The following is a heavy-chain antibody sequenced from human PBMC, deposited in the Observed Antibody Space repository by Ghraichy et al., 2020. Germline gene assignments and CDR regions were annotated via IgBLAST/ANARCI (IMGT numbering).Heavy chain of an antibody. Sequence: SETLSLTCAVYDGSFSDYFWSWIRQPPGKGLEWIGEINHSGSTNYKPSLKSRVTISLDMSKNQFSLRLNSVTAADTAVYFCARGQKTKISMIRAVYYFDYWGQGTLVTVSS. CDR3: ARGQKTKISMIRAVYYFDY. D-gene: IGHD3-22*01. V-gene: IGHV4-34*01. CDR2: INHSGST. CDR1: DGSFSDYF. J-gene: IGHJ4*02.